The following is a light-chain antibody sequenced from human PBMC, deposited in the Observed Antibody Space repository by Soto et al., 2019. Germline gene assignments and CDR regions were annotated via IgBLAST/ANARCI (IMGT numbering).Light chain of an antibody. CDR2: GGT. V-gene: IGLV2-23*01. Sequence: QSVLTQPASVSGSPGQSITISCTGTSSGVGSYNLVSWYQQHPGEAPKLMIYGGTKRPSGVSNRFSGSKSGNTASLTISGLQAEDEADYYCCSYAGITTYYVFGTGTKVTVL. CDR3: CSYAGITTYYV. J-gene: IGLJ1*01. CDR1: SSGVGSYNL.